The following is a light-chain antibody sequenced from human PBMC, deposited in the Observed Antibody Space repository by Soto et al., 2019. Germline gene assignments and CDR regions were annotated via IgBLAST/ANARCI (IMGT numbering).Light chain of an antibody. CDR1: QDVGNY. J-gene: IGKJ3*01. V-gene: IGKV1-33*01. CDR2: EAP. Sequence: DIQMTQSPSSLSASVGDRVTITCQASQDVGNYLNWYQQKPGKAPKLLISEAPNMEIGVPSRFSGSGSGTDFSFSISSLQSEDIATYYCQQHHSLPLTFGPGTKVDIK. CDR3: QQHHSLPLT.